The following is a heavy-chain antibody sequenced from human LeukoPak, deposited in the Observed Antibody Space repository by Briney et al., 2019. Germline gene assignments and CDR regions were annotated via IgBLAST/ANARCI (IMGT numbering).Heavy chain of an antibody. CDR1: GFTFSTYA. CDR3: ARDPETAVTTSIDY. V-gene: IGHV3-30*04. D-gene: IGHD4-17*01. CDR2: ISYDGSSK. Sequence: PGRSLRLSCAASGFTFSTYAMHWVRQAPGKGLEWVAVISYDGSSKYYADSVKGRFTISRDNSKNTLYLQMNSLRAEDTAVYYCARDPETAVTTSIDYWGQGTLVTVSS. J-gene: IGHJ4*02.